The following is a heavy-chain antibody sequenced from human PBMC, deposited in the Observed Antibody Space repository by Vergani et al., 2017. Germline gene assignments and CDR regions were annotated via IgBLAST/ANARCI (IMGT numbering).Heavy chain of an antibody. J-gene: IGHJ4*02. CDR2: INHSGST. D-gene: IGHD5-18*01. V-gene: IGHV4-34*01. CDR3: ARRVRVYSYGDY. Sequence: QVQLQQWGAGLLKPSETLSLTCAVYGGSFSGYYWSWIRQPPGKGLEWIGEINHSGSTNYNPSLKSRVTIAVDTSKNQFSLKLSSVTAADTAVYYCARRVRVYSYGDYWGQGTLVTVSS. CDR1: GGSFSGYY.